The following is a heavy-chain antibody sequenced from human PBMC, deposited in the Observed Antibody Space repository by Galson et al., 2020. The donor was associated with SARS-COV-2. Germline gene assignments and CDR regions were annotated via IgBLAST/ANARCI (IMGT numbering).Heavy chain of an antibody. V-gene: IGHV6-1*01. D-gene: IGHD6-19*01. CDR2: TYYRSKWYN. J-gene: IGHJ4*02. CDR3: ASGFSSEWAPGHFDY. Sequence: SQTLSLTCAISGDSVSSDSAVWNWIRQSPSRGLEWLGRTYYRSKWYNDYAASVKSRISINPDTPKNQFSLHLRSVSPEDTAVYYCASGFSSEWAPGHFDYWGQGTRVTVSS. CDR1: GDSVSSDSAV.